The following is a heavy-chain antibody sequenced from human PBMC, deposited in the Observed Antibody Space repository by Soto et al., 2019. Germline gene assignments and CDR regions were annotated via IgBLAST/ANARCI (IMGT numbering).Heavy chain of an antibody. CDR2: ISYDGNNK. CDR3: ARAGCDGGSCYTLVGRRYGMDV. Sequence: QVQLVESGGGVVQPGRSLRLSCAASGFILSTYAMYWVRQAPGKGLEWVAVISYDGNNKYYADSVKGRFTISRDNSKNTLYLQMNRLRAEGTAVYYCARAGCDGGSCYTLVGRRYGMDVWGQGTTVTVSS. D-gene: IGHD2-15*01. CDR1: GFILSTYA. J-gene: IGHJ6*02. V-gene: IGHV3-30-3*01.